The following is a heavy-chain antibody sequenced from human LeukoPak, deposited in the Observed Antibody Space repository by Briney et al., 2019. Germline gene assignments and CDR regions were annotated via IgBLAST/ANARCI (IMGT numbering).Heavy chain of an antibody. J-gene: IGHJ4*02. CDR1: GYTFTGYY. D-gene: IGHD6-19*01. CDR3: ARDRWGIAVAEI. V-gene: IGHV1-2*02. CDR2: INPNSGGT. Sequence: ASVKVSCKASGYTFTGYYMHWVRQAPGQGLERMGWINPNSGGTNYAQKFQGRVTMTRDTSISTAYMELSRLRSDDTAVYYCARDRWGIAVAEIWGQGTLVTVSS.